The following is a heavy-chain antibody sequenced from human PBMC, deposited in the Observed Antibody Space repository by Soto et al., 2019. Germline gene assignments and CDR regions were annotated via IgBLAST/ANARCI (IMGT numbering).Heavy chain of an antibody. V-gene: IGHV5-51*01. J-gene: IGHJ6*02. CDR3: ARRVWDSSSEGTYYYYGMDV. Sequence: GESLKISCKGSGYSFTSYWIGWVRQMPGKGLEWMGIIYPGDSDTRYIPSFQGQVTISADKSISTAYLQWSSLKASDTAMYYCARRVWDSSSEGTYYYYGMDVWGQGTTVTVSS. D-gene: IGHD6-6*01. CDR1: GYSFTSYW. CDR2: IYPGDSDT.